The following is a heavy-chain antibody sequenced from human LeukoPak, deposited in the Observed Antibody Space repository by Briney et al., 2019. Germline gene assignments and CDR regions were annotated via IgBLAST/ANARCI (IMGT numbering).Heavy chain of an antibody. V-gene: IGHV3-21*01. CDR2: ISSSSSYI. Sequence: PGGSLRLSCAASGFTFSGYSMNWVRQAPGKGLEWVSSISSSSSYIYYADSVKGRFTLSRDNAKNSLYLHMNSLRAEDTAVYYCARDRMVVAATLGYFDYWGQGTLVTVSS. CDR3: ARDRMVVAATLGYFDY. D-gene: IGHD2-15*01. J-gene: IGHJ4*02. CDR1: GFTFSGYS.